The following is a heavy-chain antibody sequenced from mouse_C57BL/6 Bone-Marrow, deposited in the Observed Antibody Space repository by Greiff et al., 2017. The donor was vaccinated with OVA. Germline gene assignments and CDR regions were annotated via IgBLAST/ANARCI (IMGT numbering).Heavy chain of an antibody. CDR2: IYPRSGNT. V-gene: IGHV1-81*01. J-gene: IGHJ2*01. D-gene: IGHD1-1*01. Sequence: VQLQQSGAELARPGASVKLSCKASGYTFTSYGISWVKQRTGQGLEWIGEIYPRSGNTYYNEKFKGKATLTADKSSSTAYMELRSLTSEDSAVYFCARHFPFITTVVAFDYWGQGTTRTVSS. CDR3: ARHFPFITTVVAFDY. CDR1: GYTFTSYG.